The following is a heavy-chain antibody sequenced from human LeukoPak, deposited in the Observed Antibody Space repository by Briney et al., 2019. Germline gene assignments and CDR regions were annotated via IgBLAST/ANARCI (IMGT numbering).Heavy chain of an antibody. CDR1: GYTFTSYD. CDR2: MNPNSGNT. D-gene: IGHD2-15*01. Sequence: ASVKVSCKASGYTFTSYDINWVRQATGQGLEWMGWMNPNSGNTGYAQKFQGRVTMTRNTSISTAYMELSSLRSEDTAVYYCARGAYCSGGSCFYPLYYYYYYMDVWGKGTTVTISS. J-gene: IGHJ6*03. CDR3: ARGAYCSGGSCFYPLYYYYYYMDV. V-gene: IGHV1-8*02.